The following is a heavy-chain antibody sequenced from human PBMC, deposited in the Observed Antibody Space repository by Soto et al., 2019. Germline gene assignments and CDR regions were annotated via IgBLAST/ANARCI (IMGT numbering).Heavy chain of an antibody. Sequence: GGSLRLSFAASGFTFDDYAMHWVRQAPGKGLEWVSLISGDGGSTYYADSVKGRFTISRDNSKNSLYPQMNSLRTEDTALYYCAKSGDGYNSREFDYWGQGTLVTVSS. V-gene: IGHV3-43*02. CDR3: AKSGDGYNSREFDY. J-gene: IGHJ4*02. CDR1: GFTFDDYA. D-gene: IGHD5-12*01. CDR2: ISGDGGST.